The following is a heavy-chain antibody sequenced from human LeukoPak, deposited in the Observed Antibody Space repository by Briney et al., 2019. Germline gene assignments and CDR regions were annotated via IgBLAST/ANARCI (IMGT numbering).Heavy chain of an antibody. CDR3: ARDPYSGNYGNYYYYYMAV. CDR2: ITSSSSYI. CDR1: GFTLSTYN. V-gene: IGHV3-21*06. J-gene: IGHJ6*03. Sequence: GGSLRLSCAASGFTLSTYNMNWVRHAPGKGLEWISSITSSSSYIYYADSVKGRFTISRDNAKNSLFLQMNNLSPDDTAVYFCARDPYSGNYGNYYYYYMAVWGKGTTVTISS. D-gene: IGHD1-26*01.